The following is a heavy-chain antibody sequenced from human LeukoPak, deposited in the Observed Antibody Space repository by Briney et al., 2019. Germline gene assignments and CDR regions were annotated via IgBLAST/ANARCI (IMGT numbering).Heavy chain of an antibody. J-gene: IGHJ6*03. V-gene: IGHV3-30-3*01. CDR2: ISYDGSNK. Sequence: GRSLRLSCAASGFTFSSYAMHWVRQAPGKGLEWVAVISYDGSNKYYADSVKGRFTISRDNSKNTLYLQMNSLRAEDTAVYYCAREGGSQEHYYYYYYMDVWGKGTTVTVSS. CDR3: AREGGSQEHYYYYYYMDV. D-gene: IGHD1-26*01. CDR1: GFTFSSYA.